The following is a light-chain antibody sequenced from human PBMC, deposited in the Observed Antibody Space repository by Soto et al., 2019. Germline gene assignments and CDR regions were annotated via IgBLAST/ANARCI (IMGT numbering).Light chain of an antibody. J-gene: IGLJ1*01. CDR1: SSDIGAYDY. Sequence: QSALTQPASLSGSPGQSITISCTGTSSDIGAYDYVSWFQQHPGKAPKLMISEVNNRPSGVSNRFYGSKSGNTAYLTISGLQFEDEAEYFFFSFTPTRTHVLGTGTKATVL. CDR2: EVN. CDR3: FSFTPTRTHV. V-gene: IGLV2-14*01.